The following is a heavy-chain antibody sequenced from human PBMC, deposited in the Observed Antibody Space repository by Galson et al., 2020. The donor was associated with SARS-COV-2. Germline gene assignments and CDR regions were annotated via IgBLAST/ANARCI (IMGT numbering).Heavy chain of an antibody. V-gene: IGHV3-74*01. Sequence: GGSLRLSCAASGFTISNYWMHWVRQVPGKGLEWVSRIDSDGGGVADADFVKGRFTISRDNAENTLFLQMNSLRAEDTAVYYCVRLTVVSGMDVWGQGTTVTVSS. CDR1: GFTISNYW. CDR2: IDSDGGGV. J-gene: IGHJ6*02. CDR3: VRLTVVSGMDV. D-gene: IGHD3-10*01.